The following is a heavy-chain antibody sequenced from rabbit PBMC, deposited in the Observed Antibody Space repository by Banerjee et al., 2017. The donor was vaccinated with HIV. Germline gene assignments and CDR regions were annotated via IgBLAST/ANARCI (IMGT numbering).Heavy chain of an antibody. CDR1: GFTLSSYV. Sequence: QEQLEESGGDLVKPEGSLTLTCTASGFTLSSYVMCWVRQAPGKGLEWIGCINTGSGSAYYANWAKGRFTISKTSSTTVTLQMTSLTAADTATYFCARDFDFWGPGTLVTVS. CDR2: INTGSGSA. V-gene: IGHV1S45*01. CDR3: ARDFDF. J-gene: IGHJ4*01.